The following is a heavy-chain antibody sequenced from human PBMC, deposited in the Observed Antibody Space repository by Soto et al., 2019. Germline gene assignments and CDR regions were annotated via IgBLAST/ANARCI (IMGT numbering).Heavy chain of an antibody. CDR1: GGYMCSGGYQ. Sequence: SETLPLSYHGSGGYMCSGGYQWSWIRKHPGKGLEWIGYIYYSGSTYYNPSLKSRVTISVDTSKNQFSLKLSSVTAADTAVYYCARSSTSANYFDYWGQGTLVTVS. J-gene: IGHJ4*02. D-gene: IGHD2-2*01. CDR2: IYYSGST. CDR3: ARSSTSANYFDY. V-gene: IGHV4-31*03.